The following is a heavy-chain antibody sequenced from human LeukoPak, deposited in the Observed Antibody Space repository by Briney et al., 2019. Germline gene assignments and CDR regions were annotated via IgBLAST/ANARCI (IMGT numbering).Heavy chain of an antibody. D-gene: IGHD3-9*01. V-gene: IGHV1-18*01. CDR1: GYTFTSYG. J-gene: IGHJ6*02. CDR2: ISGYNGNT. CDR3: ARDSHDILTGYPYYYYYYGMDV. Sequence: VASVKVSCKASGYTFTSYGISWVRQAPGQGLEWMGWISGYNGNTNYAQKLQGRVTMTTDTSTSTAYMELRSLRSDDTAVYYCARDSHDILTGYPYYYYYYGMDVWGQGTKVTVSS.